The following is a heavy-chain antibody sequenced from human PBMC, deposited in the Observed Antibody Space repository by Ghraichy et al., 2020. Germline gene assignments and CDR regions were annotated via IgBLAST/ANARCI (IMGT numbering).Heavy chain of an antibody. CDR3: ARELFIVVEPPAMREDYFDY. CDR1: GGSFRSNY. Sequence: SQTLSLTCTVSGGSFRSNYWSWIRQPAGKGLEWIGRVYSSGSANYNPSLKSRVTMSVDTSKNQFSLKLNSVTAADTAVYYCARELFIVVEPPAMREDYFDYWGRGTLVTVSS. CDR2: VYSSGSA. J-gene: IGHJ4*02. V-gene: IGHV4-4*07. D-gene: IGHD2-2*01.